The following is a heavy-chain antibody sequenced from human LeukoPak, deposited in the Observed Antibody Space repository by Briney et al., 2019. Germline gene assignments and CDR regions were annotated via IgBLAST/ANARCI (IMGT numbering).Heavy chain of an antibody. J-gene: IGHJ4*02. CDR3: AKDQGRSYWFEYYLDY. CDR2: ISGSGGST. D-gene: IGHD1-26*01. CDR1: GFTFSSYA. Sequence: GGSLRLSCAASGFTFSSYAMSWVRQAPGKGLEWVSAISGSGGSTYYADSVKGRFTISRDNSKNTLYLQMNSLRAEDTAVYYCAKDQGRSYWFEYYLDYWGQGTLVTVSS. V-gene: IGHV3-23*01.